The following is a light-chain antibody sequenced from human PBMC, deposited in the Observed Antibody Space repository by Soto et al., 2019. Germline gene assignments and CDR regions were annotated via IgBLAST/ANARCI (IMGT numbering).Light chain of an antibody. Sequence: QSALTQPASVSGSPGQSITTSCSGTSSDIGSYDHVAWFQQFPGKTPKLMIYSVSNRPSGVSYRFSGSKYGNTASLTISALQAEDEADYYCISYTVSRSYVFGTGTKVTVL. V-gene: IGLV2-14*01. CDR3: ISYTVSRSYV. CDR1: SSDIGSYDH. J-gene: IGLJ1*01. CDR2: SVS.